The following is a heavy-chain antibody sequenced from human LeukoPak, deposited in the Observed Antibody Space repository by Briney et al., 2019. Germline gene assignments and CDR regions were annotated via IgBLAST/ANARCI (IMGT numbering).Heavy chain of an antibody. D-gene: IGHD3-10*01. CDR2: IIPIFGIA. Sequence: SVKVSCKASGGTFSSYAISWVRRAPGQGLEWMGRIIPIFGIANYAQKFQGRVTITADKSTSTAYMELSSLRSEDTAVYYCASLVGLGYYGSGSPYYYGMDVWGQGTTVTVSS. V-gene: IGHV1-69*04. CDR3: ASLVGLGYYGSGSPYYYGMDV. J-gene: IGHJ6*02. CDR1: GGTFSSYA.